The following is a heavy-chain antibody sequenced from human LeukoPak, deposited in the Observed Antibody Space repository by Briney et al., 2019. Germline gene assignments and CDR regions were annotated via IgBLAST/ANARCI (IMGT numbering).Heavy chain of an antibody. J-gene: IGHJ4*02. CDR3: ARFNWNYGLYYFDY. CDR2: ISAYNGNT. Sequence: GASVKVSCKASGYTFTSYGISWVRQAPGQGLEWMGWISAYNGNTNYAQKLQGRVTMTTDTSTGTAYMELRSLRSDDTAVYYCARFNWNYGLYYFDYWGQGTLVTVSS. V-gene: IGHV1-18*01. CDR1: GYTFTSYG. D-gene: IGHD1-7*01.